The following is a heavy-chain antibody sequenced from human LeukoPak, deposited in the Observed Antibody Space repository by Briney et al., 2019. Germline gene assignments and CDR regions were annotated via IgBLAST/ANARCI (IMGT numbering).Heavy chain of an antibody. V-gene: IGHV3-74*01. Sequence: GGSLRLSCAASGFTFSSYWMHWVRQAPGKGLVWVSRINSDGSSTSYADSVKGRFTISRDNAKNSLYLQMNSLRAEDTAVYYCARDSSGQSGGYYFDYWGQGTLVTVSS. CDR2: INSDGSST. J-gene: IGHJ4*02. D-gene: IGHD6-19*01. CDR3: ARDSSGQSGGYYFDY. CDR1: GFTFSSYW.